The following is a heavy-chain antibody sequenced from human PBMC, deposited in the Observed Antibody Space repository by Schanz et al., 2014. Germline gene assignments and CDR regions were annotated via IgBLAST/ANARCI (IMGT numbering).Heavy chain of an antibody. V-gene: IGHV1-46*02. CDR3: ATGKGDILTGRY. CDR2: VNPSVRGT. CDR1: RYTFNTYG. D-gene: IGHD3-9*01. J-gene: IGHJ4*02. Sequence: QVQLVQSGAEVKKPGASVKVSCKASRYTFNTYGLNWVRQAPGQGLEWMGIVNPSVRGTHFAREFQGRVTVTSDTSTSTVYMELSGLRSEDTAVYYCATGKGDILTGRYWGQGTLVTVSS.